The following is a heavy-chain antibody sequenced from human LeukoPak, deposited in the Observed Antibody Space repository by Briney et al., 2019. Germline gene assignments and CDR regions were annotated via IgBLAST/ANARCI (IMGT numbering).Heavy chain of an antibody. Sequence: SETLSLTCAVSGGSISSSNWWSWVRQPPGKGLEWIGEIYHSGSTNYNPSLKSRVTISVDKSKNQFSLKLSSVTAADTAVYYCARADGYSGYDVAYFDYWGQGTLVTVSS. V-gene: IGHV4-4*02. J-gene: IGHJ4*02. CDR3: ARADGYSGYDVAYFDY. CDR2: IYHSGST. D-gene: IGHD5-12*01. CDR1: GGSISSSNW.